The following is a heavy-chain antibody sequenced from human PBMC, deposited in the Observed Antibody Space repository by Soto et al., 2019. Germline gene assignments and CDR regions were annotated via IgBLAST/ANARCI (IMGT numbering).Heavy chain of an antibody. V-gene: IGHV5-10-1*01. CDR1: GYSFAGYW. CDR3: ARQIYDSDTGPNFQYYFDS. Sequence: GESLKISCKGSGYSFAGYWITWVRQTPGKGLVWLGRIDPSDSQTYYSPSFRGHVTISVTKSITTVFLQWSSLRASDTAMYYCARQIYDSDTGPNFQYYFDSWGQGTPVTVSS. CDR2: IDPSDSQT. J-gene: IGHJ4*02. D-gene: IGHD3-22*01.